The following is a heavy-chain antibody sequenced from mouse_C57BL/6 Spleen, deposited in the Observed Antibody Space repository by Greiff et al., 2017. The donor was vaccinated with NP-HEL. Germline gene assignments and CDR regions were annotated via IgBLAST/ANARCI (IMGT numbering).Heavy chain of an antibody. J-gene: IGHJ2*01. V-gene: IGHV3-6*01. Sequence: EVQLQQSGPGLVKPSQSLSLTCSVTGYSITSGYYWNWIRQFPGNKLEWMGYISYDGSNNYNPSLKNRISITRDTSKNQFFLKLNSVTTEDTATYYCARGYYGIGGYWGQGTTLTVSS. CDR2: ISYDGSN. CDR1: GYSITSGYY. D-gene: IGHD1-2*01. CDR3: ARGYYGIGGY.